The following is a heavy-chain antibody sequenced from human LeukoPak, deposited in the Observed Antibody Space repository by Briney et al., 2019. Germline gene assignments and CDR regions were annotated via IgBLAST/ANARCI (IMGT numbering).Heavy chain of an antibody. CDR1: GGSISSYY. CDR3: AREGSCGGDCYSVDY. D-gene: IGHD2-21*02. Sequence: SETLSLTCTVSGGSISSYYWSWIRQPAGKGLEGIGRIYTSGSTNYNPSLKSRVTMSVDTSKTQFSLTLSSVTAADTAVYYCAREGSCGGDCYSVDYWGQGTLVTVSS. V-gene: IGHV4-4*07. CDR2: IYTSGST. J-gene: IGHJ4*02.